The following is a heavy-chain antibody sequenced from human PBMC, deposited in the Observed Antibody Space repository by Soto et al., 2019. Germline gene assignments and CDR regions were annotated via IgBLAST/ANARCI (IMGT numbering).Heavy chain of an antibody. D-gene: IGHD6-13*01. CDR2: ISYDGSLR. J-gene: IGHJ5*02. CDR1: GFTFSTYG. CDR3: VKDRGPSTRAAAQGWFDP. V-gene: IGHV3-30*18. Sequence: QEQLVESGGGVVQPGSSLRLSCAASGFTFSTYGMHWVRQAQDKGLEWVAVISYDGSLRLYADSVKGRFTISSDNARKTVSLQMNSLRSEDTAVYYCVKDRGPSTRAAAQGWFDPWGQGIVVTVSS.